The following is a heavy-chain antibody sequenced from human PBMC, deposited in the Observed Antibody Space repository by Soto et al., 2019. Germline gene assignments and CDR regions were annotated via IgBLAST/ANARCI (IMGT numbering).Heavy chain of an antibody. J-gene: IGHJ6*02. CDR2: IYYSGST. Sequence: SLTCTVSGGSISSSSYYWGWIRQPPGKRLEWIGSIYYSGSTYYNPSLKSRVTISVDTSKNQFSLKLSSVTAADTAVYYCARNRLAAAGLYYYYGMDVWGQGTTVTVSS. CDR1: GGSISSSSYY. CDR3: ARNRLAAAGLYYYYGMDV. D-gene: IGHD6-13*01. V-gene: IGHV4-39*01.